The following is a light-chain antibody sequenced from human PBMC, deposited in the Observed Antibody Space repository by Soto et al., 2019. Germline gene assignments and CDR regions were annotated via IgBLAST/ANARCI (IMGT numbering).Light chain of an antibody. CDR1: QSLLHSDGYNH. CDR2: EGS. J-gene: IGKJ4*01. Sequence: DIVMTQAPLSLPVTPGEPASISCRSSQSLLHSDGYNHLDWYLQKPGQLPQLLTYEGSKRASGVPDRFSGSGSGKDFTLKISRVEADDVGIYHCMQALHPPPTVGGGTKVEIK. V-gene: IGKV2-28*01. CDR3: MQALHPPPT.